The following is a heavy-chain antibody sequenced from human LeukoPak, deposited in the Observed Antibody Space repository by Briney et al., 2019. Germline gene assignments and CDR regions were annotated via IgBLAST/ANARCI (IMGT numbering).Heavy chain of an antibody. CDR1: GESFSGYY. CDR2: INHSGST. D-gene: IGHD3-9*01. CDR3: ARGSVTGYYTFDY. Sequence: SETLSLTCAVYGESFSGYYWSWIRQPPGKGLEWIGEINHSGSTSYNPSLKSRVTISVDTSKNQFSLKLSSVTAADTAVYYCARGSVTGYYTFDYWGQGTLVTVSS. V-gene: IGHV4-34*01. J-gene: IGHJ4*02.